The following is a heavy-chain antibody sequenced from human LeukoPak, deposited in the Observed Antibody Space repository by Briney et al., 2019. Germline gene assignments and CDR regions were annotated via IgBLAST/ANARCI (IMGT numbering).Heavy chain of an antibody. D-gene: IGHD3-10*01. CDR1: GFSLSTSGVG. CDR2: IYWDDDK. CDR3: AHTLYYGSGSYYIPHYYYYYMDV. V-gene: IGHV2-5*02. Sequence: SGPTLVKPTQTLTLTCTFSGFSLSTSGVGVGWIRQPPGKALEWLALIYWDDDKRYSPSLKSRLTITKDTSKNQVVLTMTNMDPVDTATYYCAHTLYYGSGSYYIPHYYYYYMDVWGKGTTVTISS. J-gene: IGHJ6*03.